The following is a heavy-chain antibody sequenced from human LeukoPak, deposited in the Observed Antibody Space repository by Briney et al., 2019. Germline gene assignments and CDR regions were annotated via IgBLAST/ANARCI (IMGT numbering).Heavy chain of an antibody. V-gene: IGHV4-4*07. Sequence: SETLSLTCTVSGGSISSYYWSWIRQPAGKGLEWIGRIYTSGSTNYNPSLKSRVTMSVDTSKNQFSLKLSSVTAADTAVYYCARMGHDYSNYEANYYYYYYMDVWGKGTTVTVSS. D-gene: IGHD4-11*01. CDR1: GGSISSYY. CDR3: ARMGHDYSNYEANYYYYYYMDV. J-gene: IGHJ6*03. CDR2: IYTSGST.